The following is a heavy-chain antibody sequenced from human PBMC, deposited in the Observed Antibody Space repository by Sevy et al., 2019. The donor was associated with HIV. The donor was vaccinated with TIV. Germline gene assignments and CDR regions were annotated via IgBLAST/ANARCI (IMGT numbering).Heavy chain of an antibody. Sequence: GGSLRLSCAASGFTFSSYSMNWVRQAPGKGLEWVSYISSSSSTIYYADSVKGRFTISRDNAKNSLYLQMNSLRDEDTAAYYCAREEHDYGDYGGAFDIWGQGTMVTVSS. D-gene: IGHD4-17*01. CDR2: ISSSSSTI. V-gene: IGHV3-48*02. CDR1: GFTFSSYS. CDR3: AREEHDYGDYGGAFDI. J-gene: IGHJ3*02.